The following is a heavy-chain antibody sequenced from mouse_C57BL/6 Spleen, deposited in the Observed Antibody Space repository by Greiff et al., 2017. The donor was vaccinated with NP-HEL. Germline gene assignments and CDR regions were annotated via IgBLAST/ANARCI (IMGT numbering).Heavy chain of an antibody. D-gene: IGHD1-1*01. J-gene: IGHJ1*03. V-gene: IGHV5-6*01. CDR1: GFTFSSYG. CDR2: ISSGGSYT. CDR3: ARHYYGSSSNWYFDV. Sequence: EVMLVESGGDLVKPGGSLKLSCAASGFTFSSYGMSWVRQTPDKRLEWVATISSGGSYTYYPDSVKGRITISRDNAKNTLYLQISSLKSEDTAMYYCARHYYGSSSNWYFDVWGTGTTVTVSS.